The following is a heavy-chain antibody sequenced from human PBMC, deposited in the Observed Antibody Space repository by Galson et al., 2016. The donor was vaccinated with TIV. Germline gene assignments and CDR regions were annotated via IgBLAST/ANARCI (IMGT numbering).Heavy chain of an antibody. V-gene: IGHV3-21*04. CDR2: ISGRGSYI. CDR1: GFMFSNDN. CDR3: TREDGNYVPVYDGFDI. J-gene: IGHJ3*02. D-gene: IGHD4-17*01. Sequence: SLRLSCAASGFMFSNDNMHWVRQAPGKGLEWVACISGRGSYISYADSVKGRFTISRDNARNSSYLHIDSLGAEDTAIYYCTREDGNYVPVYDGFDIWGPGTMVTVSS.